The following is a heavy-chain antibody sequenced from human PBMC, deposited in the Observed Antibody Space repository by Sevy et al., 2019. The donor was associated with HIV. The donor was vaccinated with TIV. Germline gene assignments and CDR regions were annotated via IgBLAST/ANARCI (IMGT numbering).Heavy chain of an antibody. V-gene: IGHV3-9*03. CDR3: AKDINRGCDGVNCYSYYYYFYGLDV. J-gene: IGHJ6*02. D-gene: IGHD2-21*01. CDR2: VSWNSRYI. CDR1: GFPFNDHA. Sequence: GGSLRLSCAASGFPFNDHAMHWVRQVPGKGLEWVSGVSWNSRYIGYADSVKGRFTISRDNARHFLYLEMNSLRTEDMALYYCAKDINRGCDGVNCYSYYYYFYGLDVWGQGTTVTVSS.